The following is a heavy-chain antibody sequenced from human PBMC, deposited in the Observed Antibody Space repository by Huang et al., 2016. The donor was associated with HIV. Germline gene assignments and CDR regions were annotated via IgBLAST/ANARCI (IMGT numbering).Heavy chain of an antibody. CDR3: ATLTGDFFDY. CDR2: ISKKSGTT. V-gene: IGHV3-9*01. CDR1: GFTFDKYA. Sequence: EIQLVESGGGVVQSGGSLRVSCAASGFTFDKYAMPWVLQLTGKGLELVSDISKKSGTTIYADSVKGRFTISRDNTKNSLYLQMNNLKPEDTASYYCATLTGDFFDYWGQGTLVTVSS. J-gene: IGHJ4*02. D-gene: IGHD1-26*01.